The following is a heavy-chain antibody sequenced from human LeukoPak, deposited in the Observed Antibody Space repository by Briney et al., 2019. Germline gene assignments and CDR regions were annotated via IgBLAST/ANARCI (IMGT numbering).Heavy chain of an antibody. CDR2: TNPNSGGT. J-gene: IGHJ4*02. D-gene: IGHD3-3*01. CDR1: GYAFTGYY. CDR3: ARDVDGVALDY. V-gene: IGHV1-2*02. Sequence: ASVKVSCKASGYAFTGYYMQWVRQAPGQGLEWMGWTNPNSGGTNYAQKFQGRVTMTRDTSISTAYMELSRLRSDDTAVYYCARDVDGVALDYWGQGTLVTVSS.